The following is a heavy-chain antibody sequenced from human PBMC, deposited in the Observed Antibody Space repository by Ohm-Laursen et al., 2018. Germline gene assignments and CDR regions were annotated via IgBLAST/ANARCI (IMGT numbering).Heavy chain of an antibody. CDR1: GVSVTTGSYY. Sequence: SETLSLTCTVSGVSVTTGSYYWTWIRQPPGKGLEWIGNTYYSGSTNYNSSLKSRVTISLDTSKNQFSLKLSSVTAADTAVYYCARALGGYPISYYYGMDVWGQGTTVTVSS. CDR2: TYYSGST. V-gene: IGHV4-61*01. J-gene: IGHJ6*02. D-gene: IGHD7-27*01. CDR3: ARALGGYPISYYYGMDV.